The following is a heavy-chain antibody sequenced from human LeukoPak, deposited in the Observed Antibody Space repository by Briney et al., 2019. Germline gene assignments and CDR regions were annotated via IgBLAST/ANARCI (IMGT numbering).Heavy chain of an antibody. D-gene: IGHD3-3*01. CDR1: GGSISSGSYY. Sequence: SETLSLTCTVSGGSISSGSYYWSWIRQPAGKGLEWIGRIYTSGSTNYNPSLKSRVTISVDTSKNQFSLKLSSVTAADTAVYYCARSTIFALFDIWGQGTMVTVSS. J-gene: IGHJ3*02. V-gene: IGHV4-61*02. CDR3: ARSTIFALFDI. CDR2: IYTSGST.